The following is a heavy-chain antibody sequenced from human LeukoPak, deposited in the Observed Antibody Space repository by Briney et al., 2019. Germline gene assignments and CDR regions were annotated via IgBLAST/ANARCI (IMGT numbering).Heavy chain of an antibody. CDR1: GGTFSSYA. CDR3: ASAPHIYGSGSYFGYFQH. Sequence: ASVKVSCKASGGTFSSYAISWVRHAPGQGLEWMGGIIPIFGTANYAQKFQGRVTITTDESTSTAYKELSSLRSEDTAVYYCASAPHIYGSGSYFGYFQHSGRGKLVTVSS. J-gene: IGHJ1*01. CDR2: IIPIFGTA. D-gene: IGHD3-10*01. V-gene: IGHV1-69*05.